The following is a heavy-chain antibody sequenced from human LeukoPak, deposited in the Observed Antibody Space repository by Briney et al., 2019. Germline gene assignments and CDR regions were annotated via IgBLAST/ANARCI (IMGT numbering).Heavy chain of an antibody. Sequence: ASVKVSCKASGYTFTSYGISWVRQAPGQGLEWMGWISAYNGNANYAQKLQGRVTMTTDTSTSTAYMELRSLRSDDTAVYYCARVIGPLYGSGSYFDYWGQGTLVTVSS. D-gene: IGHD3-10*01. CDR3: ARVIGPLYGSGSYFDY. CDR2: ISAYNGNA. CDR1: GYTFTSYG. J-gene: IGHJ4*02. V-gene: IGHV1-18*01.